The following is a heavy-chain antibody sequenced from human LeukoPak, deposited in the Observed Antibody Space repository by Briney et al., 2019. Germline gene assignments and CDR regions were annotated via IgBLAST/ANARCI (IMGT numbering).Heavy chain of an antibody. CDR3: ARDLGSTSYYYYYMDV. D-gene: IGHD2-2*01. V-gene: IGHV4-59*01. CDR2: IYYSGST. J-gene: IGHJ6*03. CDR1: GGSISSYY. Sequence: SETLSLTCTVSGGSISSYYWSWIRQPPGKGLEWIGYIYYSGSTNYNPSLKSRVTISVDTSKNQFSLKLSSVTAADTAVYYCARDLGSTSYYYYYMDVWGKGTTVTVSS.